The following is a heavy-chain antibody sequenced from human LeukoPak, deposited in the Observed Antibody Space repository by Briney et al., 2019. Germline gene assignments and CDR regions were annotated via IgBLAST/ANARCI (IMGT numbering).Heavy chain of an antibody. Sequence: GGSLRLSCAASGFTFSSYAMSWVRQAPGKGLEWVSAISGSGGSTYYADSVKGRFTISRDNSKNTLYLQMNSLRAEDTAVYYCAKGIQLWLKLCHFDYWGQGTLVTVSS. CDR3: AKGIQLWLKLCHFDY. CDR2: ISGSGGST. J-gene: IGHJ4*02. D-gene: IGHD5-18*01. V-gene: IGHV3-23*01. CDR1: GFTFSSYA.